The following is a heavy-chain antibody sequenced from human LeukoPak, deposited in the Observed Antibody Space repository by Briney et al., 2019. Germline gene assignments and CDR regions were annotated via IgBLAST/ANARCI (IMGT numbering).Heavy chain of an antibody. CDR1: GGSISSSNW. Sequence: PSETLSLTCAVSGGSISSSNWWSWVRQPPGKGLEWIGYIYHSGSTYYNPSLKSRVTISVDRSKNQFSLKLSSVTAADTAVYYCAREAGRAQYFQHWGRGTLVTVSS. D-gene: IGHD6-19*01. CDR3: AREAGRAQYFQH. J-gene: IGHJ1*01. CDR2: IYHSGST. V-gene: IGHV4-4*02.